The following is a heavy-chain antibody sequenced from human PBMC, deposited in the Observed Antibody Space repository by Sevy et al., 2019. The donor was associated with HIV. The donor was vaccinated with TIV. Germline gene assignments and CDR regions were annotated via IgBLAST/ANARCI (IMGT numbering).Heavy chain of an antibody. CDR1: GFAFNSYW. CDR3: ARDWRGYIGSGSDYYYYGMDV. Sequence: GGSLRLSCAASGFAFNSYWMSWVRQAPGMGLQWVGTIKEDGSEKYYVDSMKGRFTISRDNAKNSLYQQMNSLRAEDTAVYYCARDWRGYIGSGSDYYYYGMDVWGQGTTVTVSS. J-gene: IGHJ6*02. V-gene: IGHV3-7*03. CDR2: IKEDGSEK. D-gene: IGHD3-10*01.